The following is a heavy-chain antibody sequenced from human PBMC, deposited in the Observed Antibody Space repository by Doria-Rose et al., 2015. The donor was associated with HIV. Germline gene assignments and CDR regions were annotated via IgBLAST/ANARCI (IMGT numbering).Heavy chain of an antibody. J-gene: IGHJ6*02. CDR3: ARERSDGMDV. V-gene: IGHV1-69*01. D-gene: IGHD3-10*01. CDR2: PIPMFDTA. Sequence: TWVRQAPGQGLEGMGGPIPMFDTANYAQIFQGRVTITADESTSTAYIELSSLRSEDTAVYYCARERSDGMDVWGQGTTVTVSS.